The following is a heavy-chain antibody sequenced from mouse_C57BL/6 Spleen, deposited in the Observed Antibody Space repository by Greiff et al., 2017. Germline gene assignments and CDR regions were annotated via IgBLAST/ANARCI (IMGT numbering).Heavy chain of an antibody. J-gene: IGHJ3*01. CDR1: GYTFTSYW. V-gene: IGHV1-52*01. CDR3: AREYDGSRFAY. D-gene: IGHD1-1*01. CDR2: IDPSDSDT. Sequence: QVQLQQPGAELVRPGSSVKLSCKASGYTFTSYWMHWVKQRPIQGLEWIGNIDPSDSDTHYNQKFKDKATLTVDKSSSTADMQLSSLTSEDSAVYYCAREYDGSRFAYWGQGTPVTVSA.